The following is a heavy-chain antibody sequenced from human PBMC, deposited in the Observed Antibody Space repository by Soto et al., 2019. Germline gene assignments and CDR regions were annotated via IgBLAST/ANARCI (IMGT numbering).Heavy chain of an antibody. CDR1: GGKFISCA. Sequence: SVKVSCPAAGGKFISCAISLVRKSPGQGLEWMGGIPPIFGTATYAQKFQGRVTITADESTSTAYMELSSLRSEDTAVYYCARGEKMDTYYYYGMDVWGQGTTVNVP. CDR3: ARGEKMDTYYYYGMDV. J-gene: IGHJ6*02. V-gene: IGHV1-69*13. CDR2: IPPIFGTA. D-gene: IGHD5-18*01.